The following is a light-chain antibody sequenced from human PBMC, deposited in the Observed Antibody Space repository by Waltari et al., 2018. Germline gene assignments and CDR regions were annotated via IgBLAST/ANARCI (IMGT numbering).Light chain of an antibody. Sequence: DIQLTQSPSTLSASIGDRVTITCRASQHISAWLAWYQQKPGKAPKLLIYKSSSSRSGVSSRFTGSGSGTDFTLTISGLQPDDFATYYCHHYDGYSRTFGQGTRVEVK. CDR3: HHYDGYSRT. CDR1: QHISAW. J-gene: IGKJ1*01. CDR2: KSS. V-gene: IGKV1-5*03.